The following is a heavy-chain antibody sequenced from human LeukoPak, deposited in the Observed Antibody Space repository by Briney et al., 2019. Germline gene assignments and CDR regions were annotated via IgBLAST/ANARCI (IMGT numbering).Heavy chain of an antibody. Sequence: ASVKVSCKASGGTFSSYAISWVRQAPGQGLEWVGRIIPILGIANYAQKFQGRVTITADKSTSTAYMELSSLRSEDTAVYYCAREMATAYFDYWGQGTLVTVSS. CDR2: IIPILGIA. V-gene: IGHV1-69*04. J-gene: IGHJ4*02. CDR3: AREMATAYFDY. D-gene: IGHD5-24*01. CDR1: GGTFSSYA.